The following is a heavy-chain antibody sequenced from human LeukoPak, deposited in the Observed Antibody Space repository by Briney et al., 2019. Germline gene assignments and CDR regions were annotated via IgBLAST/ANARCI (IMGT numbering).Heavy chain of an antibody. V-gene: IGHV4-59*02. CDR3: ARDLFPTNWFEP. Sequence: SETLSLTCTVSGGSVTKYYWHWIRQAPGKGLEWIGFIFHTGITNYNPSLKSRVTISVDTSKSQFSLKLTSVTAADTAVYFCARDLFPTNWFEPWRQATLVTVSS. CDR2: IFHTGIT. D-gene: IGHD4-11*01. J-gene: IGHJ5*02. CDR1: GGSVTKYY.